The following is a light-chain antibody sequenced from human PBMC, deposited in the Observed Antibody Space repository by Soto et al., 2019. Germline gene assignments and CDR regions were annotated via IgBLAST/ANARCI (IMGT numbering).Light chain of an antibody. Sequence: DIQMTQSPSSLSASVGDRVTITCRASQSISSYLNWYQQKPGKAPKLLIYAASSLQSGVPSRFSGSGSGTDFTLTISSLQPEDFANYYCQQSYSKPITFGQGTKV. CDR1: QSISSY. CDR3: QQSYSKPIT. J-gene: IGKJ1*01. CDR2: AAS. V-gene: IGKV1-39*01.